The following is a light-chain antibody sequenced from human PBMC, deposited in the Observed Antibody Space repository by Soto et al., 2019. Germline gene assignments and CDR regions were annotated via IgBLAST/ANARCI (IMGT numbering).Light chain of an antibody. V-gene: IGLV2-14*01. CDR3: SSHTSTNTRV. J-gene: IGLJ1*01. CDR1: SSDVGGYNY. CDR2: EVS. Sequence: QSALTQPASVSGSPGQSITISCTGTSSDVGGYNYVSLYQQHPGKVPKLMIYEVSNRPSGVSYRCSGSKSGNTASLTISGLQAEDEADYYCSSHTSTNTRVFGTGTKVTVL.